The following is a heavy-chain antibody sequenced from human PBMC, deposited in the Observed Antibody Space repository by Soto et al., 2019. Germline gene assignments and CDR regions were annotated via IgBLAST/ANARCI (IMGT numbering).Heavy chain of an antibody. Sequence: QVQLVKSEAEVKKPGSSVKVSCKASGATYSNSAISWVRQAPGQGLEWMGGINPILGIPDYAHKFQGRVTITADESTNTVYMDLGSLRSEDTALYFCARGGVDVVATSAFDYWGQGTLVTVSS. D-gene: IGHD5-12*01. CDR3: ARGGVDVVATSAFDY. CDR1: GATYSNSA. V-gene: IGHV1-69*10. CDR2: INPILGIP. J-gene: IGHJ4*02.